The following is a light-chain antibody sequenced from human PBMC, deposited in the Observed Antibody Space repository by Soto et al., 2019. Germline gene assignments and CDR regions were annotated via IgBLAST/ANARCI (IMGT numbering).Light chain of an antibody. J-gene: IGKJ1*01. CDR1: QSVTTN. V-gene: IGKV3-15*01. Sequence: EVVMTQSPATLSVSPGERVTFSCRASQSVTTNLAWYQHKPGQSPRLLISDASTRATGIPARFSGSGSGTEFTLTISSLQSEDFAVYYCQQYNNWPPFGQGTKVDIK. CDR2: DAS. CDR3: QQYNNWPP.